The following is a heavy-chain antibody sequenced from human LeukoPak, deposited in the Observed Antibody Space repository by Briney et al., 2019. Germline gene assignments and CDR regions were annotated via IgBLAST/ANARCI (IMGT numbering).Heavy chain of an antibody. J-gene: IGHJ4*02. CDR2: MNPNSGNT. V-gene: IGHV1-8*01. CDR3: ARSSGGYDWDY. D-gene: IGHD5-12*01. Sequence: ASVTVSCKSSGYTFTSYDINWVRQATAQGLEWMGLMNPNSGNTGYAQKFQGRVTMTRNNALSTAYMELSSLRSEDTAVYYCARSSGGYDWDYWGQGTLVTVSS. CDR1: GYTFTSYD.